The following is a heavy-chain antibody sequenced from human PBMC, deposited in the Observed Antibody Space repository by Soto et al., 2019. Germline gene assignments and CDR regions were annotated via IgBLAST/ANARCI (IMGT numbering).Heavy chain of an antibody. J-gene: IGHJ4*02. D-gene: IGHD2-2*01. CDR3: ARDAIPRRVVVPLGVDY. V-gene: IGHV1-8*01. CDR1: GYTFTSYD. CDR2: INPNGGNT. Sequence: ASVKVSCKASGYTFTSYDINWVRQATGQGLEWTGWINPNGGNTGYAQKFQGRVTMTRNTSISTAYMELSSLRSEDTAVYYCARDAIPRRVVVPLGVDYWGQGTLVTVSS.